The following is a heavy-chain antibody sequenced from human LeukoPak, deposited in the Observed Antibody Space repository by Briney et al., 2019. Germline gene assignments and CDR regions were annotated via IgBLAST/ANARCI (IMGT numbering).Heavy chain of an antibody. V-gene: IGHV4-34*01. D-gene: IGHD6-13*01. CDR1: GGPFSGYY. J-gene: IGHJ4*02. CDR3: ARALRTGYSSSYKARNYFDY. Sequence: SETLSLTCAVYGGPFSGYYWSWIRQPPGKGLEWIGEINHSGSTNYNPSLKSRVTISVDTSKNQFSLKLSSVTAADTAVYYCARALRTGYSSSYKARNYFDYWGQGTLVTVSS. CDR2: INHSGST.